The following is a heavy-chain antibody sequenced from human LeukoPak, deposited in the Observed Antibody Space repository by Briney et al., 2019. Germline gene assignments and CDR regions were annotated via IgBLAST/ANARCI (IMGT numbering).Heavy chain of an antibody. CDR2: INHSGST. Sequence: SETLSLTCAVYGGSFSGYYWSWIRQPPGKGLEWIGEINHSGSTNYNPSLKSRVTISVDTSKNQFSLKLSSVTAADTAVYYCARGGWELLPYYYYYYMDVWGKGTTVTISS. CDR3: ARGGWELLPYYYYYYMDV. J-gene: IGHJ6*03. D-gene: IGHD1-26*01. CDR1: GGSFSGYY. V-gene: IGHV4-34*01.